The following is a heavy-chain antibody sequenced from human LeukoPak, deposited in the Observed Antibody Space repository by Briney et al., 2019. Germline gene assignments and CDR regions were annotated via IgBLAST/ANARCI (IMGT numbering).Heavy chain of an antibody. D-gene: IGHD3-22*01. Sequence: SETLSLTCTVSGGSISSSSYYWGWIRQPPGKGLEWIGSIYYSGSTYYNPSLKSRVTISVDTSKNQFSLKLNSVTAADSAVYYCARARDSRGYQYKGFDYWGQGTLVTVSS. V-gene: IGHV4-39*01. CDR1: GGSISSSSYY. CDR3: ARARDSRGYQYKGFDY. J-gene: IGHJ4*02. CDR2: IYYSGST.